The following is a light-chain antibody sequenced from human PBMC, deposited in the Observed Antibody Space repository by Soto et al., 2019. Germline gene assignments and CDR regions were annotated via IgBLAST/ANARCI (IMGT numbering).Light chain of an antibody. Sequence: DIQMTQSPSTLSASVGDRVTITCRASQSISSWLAWFQQKPGKAPKLLIYKASSLQSVVPSRFSGSESGTEFNLTIISLQPDDFATYYCQQYNPYSSTFGQGTKLEIK. J-gene: IGKJ2*01. V-gene: IGKV1-5*03. CDR1: QSISSW. CDR3: QQYNPYSST. CDR2: KAS.